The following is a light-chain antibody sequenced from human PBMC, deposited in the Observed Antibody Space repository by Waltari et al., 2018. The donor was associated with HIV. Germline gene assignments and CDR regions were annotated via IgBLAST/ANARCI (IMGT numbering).Light chain of an antibody. Sequence: EIVLTQSPATLPLSPGERPTLSCGASQTVTSDFLAWYQQKPGLAPSLLIYDASNRATGIPDRFSGSGSGTDFTLTISRLEPEDFAVYYCQQYGSSPRTFGQGTKVEIK. CDR2: DAS. J-gene: IGKJ1*01. CDR3: QQYGSSPRT. CDR1: QTVTSDF. V-gene: IGKV3D-20*01.